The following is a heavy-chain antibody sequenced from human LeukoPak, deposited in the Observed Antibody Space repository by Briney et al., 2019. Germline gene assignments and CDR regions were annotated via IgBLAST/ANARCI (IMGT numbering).Heavy chain of an antibody. CDR2: IIPIFGTA. J-gene: IGHJ4*02. V-gene: IGHV1-69*13. D-gene: IGHD1-26*01. CDR3: AGVRIVGAAEYYFDY. Sequence: SVKVSCKASGGTFSSYAISWVRQAPGQGLEWMGGIIPIFGTANYAQKFQGRVTITADESTSTAYMELSSLRSEDTAVYYCAGVRIVGAAEYYFDYWGQGTLVTVSS. CDR1: GGTFSSYA.